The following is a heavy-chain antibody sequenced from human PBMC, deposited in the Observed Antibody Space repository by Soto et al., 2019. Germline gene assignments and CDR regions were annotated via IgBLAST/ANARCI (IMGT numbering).Heavy chain of an antibody. CDR3: TRLNTVYNG. V-gene: IGHV3-73*01. Sequence: EVLLVESGGGLVQPGGSLTLSCAASGFTFSDSAINWVRQASGKGLEWVGRIRSKTNNYATEYAASVKGRFTISRDDSKNTAYLQMNSLKTEDTAVYYCTRLNTVYNGWGQGTLVTVSS. D-gene: IGHD3-10*01. CDR2: IRSKTNNYAT. J-gene: IGHJ4*02. CDR1: GFTFSDSA.